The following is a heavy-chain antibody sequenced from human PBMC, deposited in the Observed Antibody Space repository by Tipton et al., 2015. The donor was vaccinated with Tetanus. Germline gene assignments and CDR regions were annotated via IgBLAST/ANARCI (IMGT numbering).Heavy chain of an antibody. D-gene: IGHD5-24*01. V-gene: IGHV3-21*01. CDR1: GFSFSTYT. Sequence: GSLRLSCAASGFSFSTYTLNWVRQTPGKGLEWVSSISGTGNIVKDADSVRGRFTISRDNAKNSLFLQMDSLRADDTAVYFCATTGRERWLPMIFDSWGRGTLVTVSS. CDR2: ISGTGNIV. J-gene: IGHJ4*01. CDR3: ATTGRERWLPMIFDS.